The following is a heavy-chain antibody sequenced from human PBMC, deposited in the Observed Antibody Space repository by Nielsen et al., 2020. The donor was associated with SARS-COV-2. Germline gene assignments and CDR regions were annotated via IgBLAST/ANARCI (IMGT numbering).Heavy chain of an antibody. CDR1: GFSVSSNY. D-gene: IGHD6-19*01. Sequence: GESLKISCAASGFSVSSNYMSWVRQAAGKGLDWVSVIYTDGSTSHADSVKGRFTISRDNSKNTLYLQMNSLRAEDTAVYYCAKRSGYTSGWYGDYWGQGTLVTVSS. CDR3: AKRSGYTSGWYGDY. V-gene: IGHV3-66*01. CDR2: IYTDGST. J-gene: IGHJ4*02.